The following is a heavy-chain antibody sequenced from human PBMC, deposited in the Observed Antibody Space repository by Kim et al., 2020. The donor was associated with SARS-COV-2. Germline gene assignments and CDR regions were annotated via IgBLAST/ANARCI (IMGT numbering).Heavy chain of an antibody. CDR1: GFTFSDYY. J-gene: IGHJ4*02. D-gene: IGHD3-16*02. Sequence: GGSLRLSCAASGFTFSDYYMSWIRQAPGKGLEWVSYISSSSSYTNYADSVKGRFTISRDNAKNSLYLQMNSLRAEDTAVYYCARGPYYDYVWGSYRSHDYWGQGTLVTVSS. CDR3: ARGPYYDYVWGSYRSHDY. CDR2: ISSSSSYT. V-gene: IGHV3-11*05.